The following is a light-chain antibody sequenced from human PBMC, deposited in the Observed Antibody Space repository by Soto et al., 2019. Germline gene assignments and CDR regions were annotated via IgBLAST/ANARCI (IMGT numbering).Light chain of an antibody. CDR2: DVS. J-gene: IGLJ2*01. Sequence: QSALTQPASVSGSPGQSITISCTGTSSDVGGYNYVSWYQQHPGKAPKLMIYDVSNRPSGVSNRFSGSNSGNTASLTISGLQAEDEADYYCSSYTSSTVFGGGTKLTVL. CDR1: SSDVGGYNY. CDR3: SSYTSSTV. V-gene: IGLV2-14*01.